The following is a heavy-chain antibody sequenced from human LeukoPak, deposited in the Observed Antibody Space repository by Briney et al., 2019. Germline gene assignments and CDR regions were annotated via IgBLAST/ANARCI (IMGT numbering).Heavy chain of an antibody. Sequence: TGGSLRLSCAASGFTFSSYAMSWVRQAPGKGLEWVSAISVSGGSTYYADSVKGRFTISRDNSKNTLYLQMNSLRAEDTAVYYCAKGSNYFLCYYMDVWGKGTTVTVSS. CDR2: ISVSGGST. J-gene: IGHJ6*03. CDR1: GFTFSSYA. D-gene: IGHD4-11*01. CDR3: AKGSNYFLCYYMDV. V-gene: IGHV3-23*01.